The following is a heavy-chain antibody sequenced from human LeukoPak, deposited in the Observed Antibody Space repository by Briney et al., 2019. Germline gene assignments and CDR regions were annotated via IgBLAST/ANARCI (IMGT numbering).Heavy chain of an antibody. J-gene: IGHJ4*02. Sequence: GGSLRLSCAASGFTFSSYAMSWVRQAPGKGLEWVSSISSSNSYIYYADSVKGRFTISRDNAKNSLYLQMNSLRAEDTAVYYCARRAGAYSHPYDYWGQGTLVTVSS. V-gene: IGHV3-21*01. CDR1: GFTFSSYA. CDR3: ARRAGAYSHPYDY. CDR2: ISSSNSYI. D-gene: IGHD4/OR15-4a*01.